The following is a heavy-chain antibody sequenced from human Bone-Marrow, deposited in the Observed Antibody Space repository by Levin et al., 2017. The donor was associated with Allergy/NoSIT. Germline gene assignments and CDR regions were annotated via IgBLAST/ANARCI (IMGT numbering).Heavy chain of an antibody. J-gene: IGHJ4*02. D-gene: IGHD3-22*01. Sequence: PGESLKISCAASGFTFSSYAMHWVRQAPGKGLEWVAVISYDGSNKYYADSVKGRFTISRDNSKNTLYLQMNSLRAEDTAVYYCARSKGETYYYDSSGYLRAAFSYWGQGTLVTVSS. V-gene: IGHV3-30-3*01. CDR1: GFTFSSYA. CDR2: ISYDGSNK. CDR3: ARSKGETYYYDSSGYLRAAFSY.